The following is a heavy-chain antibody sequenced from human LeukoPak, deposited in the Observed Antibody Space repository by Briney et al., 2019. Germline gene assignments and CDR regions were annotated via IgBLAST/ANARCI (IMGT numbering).Heavy chain of an antibody. CDR3: AREYYDSSGYSYYYYMDV. V-gene: IGHV4-4*07. CDR1: GGSISSYY. J-gene: IGHJ6*03. CDR2: IYTSGST. Sequence: SETLSLPCTVSGGSISSYYWSWSRRPAGKGLEGIGRIYTSGSTNYNPSLKSRVTMTIDTSKNKFTLQLNSVTPEDTAVYYCAREYYDSSGYSYYYYMDVWGKGTTVTVSS. D-gene: IGHD3-22*01.